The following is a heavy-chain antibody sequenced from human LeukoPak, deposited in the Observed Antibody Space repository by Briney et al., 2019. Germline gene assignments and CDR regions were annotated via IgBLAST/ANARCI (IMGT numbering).Heavy chain of an antibody. V-gene: IGHV4-39*01. Sequence: PSETLSLTCTVSGGSISSSSYDWDWIRQSPGKGLEWIGTIYYSGSTDYNPSLKSRVTMSVETSKNQFSLKLSSVTAADTAVYYCARNISTVANGARYNWFDPWGQGTLVTVSS. D-gene: IGHD4-11*01. CDR1: GGSISSSSYD. CDR2: IYYSGST. CDR3: ARNISTVANGARYNWFDP. J-gene: IGHJ5*02.